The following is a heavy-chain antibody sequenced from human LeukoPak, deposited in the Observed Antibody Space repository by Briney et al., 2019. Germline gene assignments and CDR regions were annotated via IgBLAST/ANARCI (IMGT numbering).Heavy chain of an antibody. Sequence: PSETLSLTCTVSGGSISSYYWSWIRQPPGKGLEWIGYIYYSGSTNYNPSLKSRVTISVDTSKNQFSLKLSSVTAADTAVYYCAREGRSIAARGYYYYYMDVWGKGTTVTVSS. CDR3: AREGRSIAARGYYYYYMDV. CDR2: IYYSGST. CDR1: GGSISSYY. J-gene: IGHJ6*03. D-gene: IGHD6-6*01. V-gene: IGHV4-59*01.